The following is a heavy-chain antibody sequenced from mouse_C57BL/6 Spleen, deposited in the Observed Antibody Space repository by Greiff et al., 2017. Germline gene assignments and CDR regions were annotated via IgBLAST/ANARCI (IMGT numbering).Heavy chain of an antibody. CDR3: ARNDYDDGGYYAMDY. CDR2: INPYNGDT. D-gene: IGHD2-4*01. Sequence: EVQLQQSGPELVKPGDSVKISCKASGYSFTGYFMNWVMQSHGKSLEWIGRINPYNGDTFYNQKFKGKATLTVDKSSSTAHMELRSLTSEDSAVYYCARNDYDDGGYYAMDYWGQGTSVTVSS. J-gene: IGHJ4*01. V-gene: IGHV1-20*01. CDR1: GYSFTGYF.